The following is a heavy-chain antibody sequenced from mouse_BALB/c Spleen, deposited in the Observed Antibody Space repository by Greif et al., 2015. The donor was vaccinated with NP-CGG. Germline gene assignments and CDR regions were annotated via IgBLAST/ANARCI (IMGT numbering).Heavy chain of an antibody. CDR3: KVPITLDY. CDR2: IDPENGDT. D-gene: IGHD1-1*01. CDR1: GFNIKDYY. V-gene: IGHV14-4*02. Sequence: EVMLVESGAELVRSGASVKLSCTASGFNIKDYYMHWVKQRPEQGLEWIGWIDPENGDTEYAPKFQGKATMTADTSSNTAYLQLSSLTSEDTAVYYCKVPITLDYWGQGTTLTVSS. J-gene: IGHJ2*01.